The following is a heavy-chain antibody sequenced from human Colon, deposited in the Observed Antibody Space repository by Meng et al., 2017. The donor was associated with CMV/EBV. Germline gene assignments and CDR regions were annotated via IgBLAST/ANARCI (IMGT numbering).Heavy chain of an antibody. V-gene: IGHV4-30-4*08. D-gene: IGHD5-12*01. CDR2: IYYSGST. CDR3: ARESLPVASRANYLDY. CDR1: GGSISSGDYY. J-gene: IGHJ4*02. Sequence: LRLSCTVSGGSISSGDYYWSWIRQPPGKGLEWIGYIYYSGSTYYNPSLKSRVTISIDTSKNQFSLKLSSVTAADTAVYYCARESLPVASRANYLDYWGQGTLVTVSS.